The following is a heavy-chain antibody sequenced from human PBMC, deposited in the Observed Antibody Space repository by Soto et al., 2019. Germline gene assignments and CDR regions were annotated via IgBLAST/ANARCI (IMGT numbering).Heavy chain of an antibody. CDR2: ISYDGSNK. D-gene: IGHD3-3*01. Sequence: QVQLVESGGGVVQPGRSLRLSCAASGFTFSSYGMHWVRQAPGKGLEWVAVISYDGSNKYYADSVKGRFTISRDNSKNPLYLQMNSQRAEGTAVYYCAIYLVTIFGVVLENWGQGTLVTVSS. CDR1: GFTFSSYG. V-gene: IGHV3-30*03. J-gene: IGHJ4*02. CDR3: AIYLVTIFGVVLEN.